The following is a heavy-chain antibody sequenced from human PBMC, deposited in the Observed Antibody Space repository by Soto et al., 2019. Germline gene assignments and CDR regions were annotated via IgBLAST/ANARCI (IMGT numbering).Heavy chain of an antibody. CDR1: GGSISSGGYY. CDR3: ARDPGDGYNDAFDI. Sequence: QVQLQESGPGLVKPSQTLSLTCTVSGGSISSGGYYWSWIRQHPGKGLEWIGYIYYSGSTYYNPSLKSRVTIAVDTSKNQFSLKLSSVTAADTAVYYCARDPGDGYNDAFDIWGQGTMVTVSS. CDR2: IYYSGST. D-gene: IGHD5-12*01. V-gene: IGHV4-31*03. J-gene: IGHJ3*02.